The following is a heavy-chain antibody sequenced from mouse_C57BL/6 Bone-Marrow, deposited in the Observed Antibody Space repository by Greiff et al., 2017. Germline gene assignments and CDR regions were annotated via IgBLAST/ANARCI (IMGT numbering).Heavy chain of an antibody. J-gene: IGHJ3*01. D-gene: IGHD2-1*01. CDR1: GYSFTGYF. Sequence: VQLKESGPELVKPGDSVKISCKASGYSFTGYFMNWVMQSHGKSLEWIGRINPYNGDTFYNQKFKGKATLTVDKSSSTAHMELRSLTSEDSAVYYCAIYGNYAWFAYWGQGTLVTVSA. CDR2: INPYNGDT. V-gene: IGHV1-20*01. CDR3: AIYGNYAWFAY.